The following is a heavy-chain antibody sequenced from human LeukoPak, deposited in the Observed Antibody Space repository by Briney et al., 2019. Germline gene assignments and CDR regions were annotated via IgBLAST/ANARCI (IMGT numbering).Heavy chain of an antibody. CDR2: IRSKIDGGAT. Sequence: GGSLRLSCAASGFNVNNAWMSWVRQAPGKGLEWVGRIRSKIDGGATDYAAPVKGRFAISRDDSKNTLYLQINSLKIEDTAMYYCYTSITDYWGQGTLVTVSS. J-gene: IGHJ4*02. V-gene: IGHV3-15*07. CDR1: GFNVNNAW. CDR3: YTSITDY. D-gene: IGHD2-21*01.